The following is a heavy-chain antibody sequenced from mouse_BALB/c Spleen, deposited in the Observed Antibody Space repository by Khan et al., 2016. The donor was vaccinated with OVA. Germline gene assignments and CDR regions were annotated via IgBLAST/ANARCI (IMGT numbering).Heavy chain of an antibody. CDR1: GYSFTLYY. CDR2: VNPNTDNI. D-gene: IGHD2-14*01. V-gene: IGHV1-26*01. Sequence: IQLVQSGPDLVKPGASVKISCKASGYSFTLYYMSWVKQSHGKSLEWIGRVNPNTDNINYNQEFKGKAILTVDKSSNTAYMELRSLTSEDSAVYFCARGYDFFASWGQGKLVNVSA. CDR3: ARGYDFFAS. J-gene: IGHJ3*01.